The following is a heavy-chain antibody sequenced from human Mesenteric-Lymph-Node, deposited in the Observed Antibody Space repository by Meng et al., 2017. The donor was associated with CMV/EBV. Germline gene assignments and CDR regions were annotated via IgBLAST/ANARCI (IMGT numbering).Heavy chain of an antibody. D-gene: IGHD2-2*01. CDR1: GGSISSSY. Sequence: SETLSLTCAVHGGSISSSYWSWIRQPPGKGLEWIGYIYYSGSTNYNPSLKSRVTISVDTSKNQFSLKLSSVTAADTAVYYCARDMKGTSCYDYWGQGTLVTVSS. CDR2: IYYSGST. V-gene: IGHV4-59*01. J-gene: IGHJ4*02. CDR3: ARDMKGTSCYDY.